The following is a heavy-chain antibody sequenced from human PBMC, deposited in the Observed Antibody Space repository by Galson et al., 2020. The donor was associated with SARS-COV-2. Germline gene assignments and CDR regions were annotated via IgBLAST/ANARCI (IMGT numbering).Heavy chain of an antibody. CDR1: GYTFTSYG. J-gene: IGHJ3*02. V-gene: IGHV1-18*01. Sequence: ASVKVSCKASGYTFTSYGISWVRQAPGQGLEWMGWISAYNGNTNYAQKLKGRVTMTTDTSTSTAYMELRSLRSDDTAVYYCARGASPIYDYVWGSYRNDAFDIWGQGTMVTVSS. CDR2: ISAYNGNT. D-gene: IGHD3-16*02. CDR3: ARGASPIYDYVWGSYRNDAFDI.